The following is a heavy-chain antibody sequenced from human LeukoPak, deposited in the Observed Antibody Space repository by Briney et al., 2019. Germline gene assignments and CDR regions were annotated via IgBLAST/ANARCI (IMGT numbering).Heavy chain of an antibody. CDR3: ARELYGIAAAIDY. J-gene: IGHJ4*02. Sequence: ASVKVSCKASGYTFTNYYIHWMRQAPGQGLEWMGWINTNTGNPTYAQGFTGRFVFSLDTSVSTAYLQISSLKAEDTAVYYCARELYGIAAAIDYWGQGTLVTVSS. D-gene: IGHD6-13*01. CDR2: INTNTGNP. CDR1: GYTFTNYY. V-gene: IGHV7-4-1*02.